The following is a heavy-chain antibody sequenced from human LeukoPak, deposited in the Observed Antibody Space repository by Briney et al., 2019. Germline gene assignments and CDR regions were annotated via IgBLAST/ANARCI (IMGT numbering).Heavy chain of an antibody. D-gene: IGHD3-10*01. V-gene: IGHV3-9*01. Sequence: GGSLRLSCAASGFTFDDYAMHWVRQAPGKGLEWVSGISWNSAYVGYADSVKGRFSISRDNAKNSVSLQMNSLRPEDSALYFCAKDQKLDKIGSHGASDVWGLGTMVTVSS. J-gene: IGHJ3*01. CDR2: ISWNSAYV. CDR3: AKDQKLDKIGSHGASDV. CDR1: GFTFDDYA.